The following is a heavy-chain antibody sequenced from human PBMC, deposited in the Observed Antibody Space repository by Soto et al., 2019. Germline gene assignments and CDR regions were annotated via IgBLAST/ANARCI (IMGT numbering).Heavy chain of an antibody. CDR1: GGSISSYY. Sequence: SETLSLTCTVSGGSISSYYWSWIRQPPGKGLEWIGYIYYSGSTNYNPSLKSRVTISVDTSKNQFSLKLSSVTAADTAVYYCAREVRWLQFRWFDPWGQGTLVTVSS. CDR3: AREVRWLQFRWFDP. J-gene: IGHJ5*02. V-gene: IGHV4-59*01. D-gene: IGHD5-12*01. CDR2: IYYSGST.